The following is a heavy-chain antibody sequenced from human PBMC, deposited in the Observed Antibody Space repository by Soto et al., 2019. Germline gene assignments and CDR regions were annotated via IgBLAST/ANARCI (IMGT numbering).Heavy chain of an antibody. CDR1: GFAFSSYA. CDR3: AKVHSIVGAWDYFDY. V-gene: IGHV3-23*01. Sequence: PVGSLLLSCSASGFAFSSYAMSWVRQAAGKGLEWVSAISGSGGSTYYADSVNGRFTISRDNSKNTLYLQMNSLRAEDTAVYYCAKVHSIVGAWDYFDYWGQGTLVTVSS. CDR2: ISGSGGST. J-gene: IGHJ4*02. D-gene: IGHD1-26*01.